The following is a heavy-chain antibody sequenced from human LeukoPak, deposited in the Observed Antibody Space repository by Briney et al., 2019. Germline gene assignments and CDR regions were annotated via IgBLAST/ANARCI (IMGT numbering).Heavy chain of an antibody. Sequence: PGGSLRLSCAASGFTFSSYAMHWVRQAPGKGLEWVAVISYDGSNKYYAGSVKGRFTISRDNSKNTLYLQMNSLRAEDTAVYYCARVKWELPSYYFDYWGQGTLVTVSS. D-gene: IGHD1-26*01. J-gene: IGHJ4*02. V-gene: IGHV3-30*04. CDR2: ISYDGSNK. CDR1: GFTFSSYA. CDR3: ARVKWELPSYYFDY.